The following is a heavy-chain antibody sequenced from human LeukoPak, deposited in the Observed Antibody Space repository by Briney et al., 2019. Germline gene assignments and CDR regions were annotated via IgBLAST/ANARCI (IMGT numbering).Heavy chain of an antibody. CDR2: ISDSGSP. V-gene: IGHV4-34*01. D-gene: IGHD5-18*01. CDR1: GGPFTGYY. CDR3: ARGPSIQLWFYFDY. J-gene: IGHJ4*02. Sequence: SETLSLTCGVSGGPFTGYYWSWIRQSPGKGLEWIGEISDSGSPNYNPSLRSRATISKNTSKNQFSLKLSSVTAADTAVYYCARGPSIQLWFYFDYWGQGTLVTVSS.